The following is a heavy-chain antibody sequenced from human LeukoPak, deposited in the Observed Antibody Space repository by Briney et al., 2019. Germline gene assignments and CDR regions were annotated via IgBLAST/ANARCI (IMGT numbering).Heavy chain of an antibody. J-gene: IGHJ5*02. V-gene: IGHV3-23*01. Sequence: GGSVRLFCAASGFALSSSTMIWVRPAPGKGLECVAAVSDGGIINYANPVKGRFTVSRDNSKNTSYLQMDSLRAEDTAVFYSTGYGKPTQFDPWGQGTGATVSS. CDR2: VSDGGII. D-gene: IGHD6-13*01. CDR3: TGYGKPTQFDP. CDR1: GFALSSST.